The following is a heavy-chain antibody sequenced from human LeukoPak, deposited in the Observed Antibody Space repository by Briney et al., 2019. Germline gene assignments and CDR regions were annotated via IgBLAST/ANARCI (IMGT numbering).Heavy chain of an antibody. J-gene: IGHJ4*02. CDR1: GGSISSSS. Sequence: ETLSLTCTVSGGSISSSSYYWGWIRQPPGKGLEWVSSISSSSSYIYYADSVKGRFTISRDNAKNSLYLQMNSLRAEDTAVYYCARVDIAAAGDFDYWGQGTLVTVSS. CDR3: ARVDIAAAGDFDY. CDR2: ISSSSSYI. D-gene: IGHD6-13*01. V-gene: IGHV3-21*01.